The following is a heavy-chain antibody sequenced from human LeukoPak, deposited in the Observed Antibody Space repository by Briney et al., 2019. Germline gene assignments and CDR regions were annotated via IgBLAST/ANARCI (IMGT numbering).Heavy chain of an antibody. V-gene: IGHV3-7*01. CDR1: GFTFSTYW. CDR3: ARPSLNSGSYFDY. D-gene: IGHD1-26*01. J-gene: IGHJ4*02. Sequence: GGSLRLSCVASGFTFSTYWMSWVRQTPGKGLEWVANIKQDESEKYYVDSVKGRFTISRDNAGNSLYLQMNSLRAEDTAVYFCARPSLNSGSYFDYWGQGTLVTVSS. CDR2: IKQDESEK.